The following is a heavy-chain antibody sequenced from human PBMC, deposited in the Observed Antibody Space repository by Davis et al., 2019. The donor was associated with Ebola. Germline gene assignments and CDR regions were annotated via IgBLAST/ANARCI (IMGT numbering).Heavy chain of an antibody. Sequence: GESLKISCAASGFTFSSYSMNWVRQAPGKGLEWVSSISSSSSTIYYADSVKGRFTISRDNAKNSLYLQMNSLRAEDTAVYYCARALWFRESHPYYYYGMDVWGQGTTVTVSS. CDR1: GFTFSSYS. V-gene: IGHV3-21*01. CDR3: ARALWFRESHPYYYYGMDV. CDR2: ISSSSSTI. J-gene: IGHJ6*02. D-gene: IGHD3-10*01.